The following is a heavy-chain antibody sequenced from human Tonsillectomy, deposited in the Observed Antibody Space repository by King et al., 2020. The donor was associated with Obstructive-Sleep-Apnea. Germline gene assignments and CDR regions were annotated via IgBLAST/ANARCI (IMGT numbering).Heavy chain of an antibody. CDR3: ARGGGGCSTSSWHNFYYYGIDV. D-gene: IGHD5/OR15-5a*01. V-gene: IGHV3-30*04. Sequence: VQLVESGGGVVQPGRSLRLSCAGSGFTFSTYVLHCVRQAPGKGLEWVAVISFDGSVQYYADSVKGRFTISRDNSKNTLYLQMDSLRAEDTVVYYCARGGGGCSTSSWHNFYYYGIDVWGQGTTVTVPS. CDR2: ISFDGSVQ. J-gene: IGHJ6*02. CDR1: GFTFSTYV.